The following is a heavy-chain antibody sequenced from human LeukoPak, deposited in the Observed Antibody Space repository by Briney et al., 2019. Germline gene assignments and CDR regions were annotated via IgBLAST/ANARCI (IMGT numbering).Heavy chain of an antibody. CDR1: GGSIGSYY. CDR2: IYHTGST. D-gene: IGHD3-22*01. Sequence: SETLSLTCTVSGGSIGSYYWSWIRQSPGKGLEWIGYIYHTGSTNYNPSLTSQVTISIDTSKNQFSLNLRSVTAAATAIYYCARDYDSSGYIWGYWGQGTLVTVSS. CDR3: ARDYDSSGYIWGY. J-gene: IGHJ4*02. V-gene: IGHV4-59*01.